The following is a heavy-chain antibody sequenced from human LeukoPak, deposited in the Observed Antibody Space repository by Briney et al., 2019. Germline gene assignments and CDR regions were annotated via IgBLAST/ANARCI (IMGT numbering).Heavy chain of an antibody. CDR1: GFTFSNAW. CDR3: GSGWYEGPHDY. V-gene: IGHV3-21*01. D-gene: IGHD6-19*01. J-gene: IGHJ4*02. CDR2: ISGSGGST. Sequence: PGGSLRLSCAASGFTFSNAWMSWVRQAPGKGLEWVSAISGSGGSTYYADSVKGRFTISRDNAKNSLYLQMNSLRAEDTAVYYCGSGWYEGPHDYWGQGTLVTVSS.